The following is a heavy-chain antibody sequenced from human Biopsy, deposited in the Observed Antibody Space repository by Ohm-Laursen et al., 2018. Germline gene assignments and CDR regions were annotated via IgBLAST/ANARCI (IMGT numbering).Heavy chain of an antibody. D-gene: IGHD2/OR15-2a*01. CDR3: ARAINSTGWPYYYFYGMDV. J-gene: IGHJ6*02. CDR1: GGSISSDY. Sequence: GTLSLTCSVSGGSISSDYWSWIRQTPGKGLEWIGYIYYSGSTNYNPSLKSRVTISVDTSKNQFSLRLNSVTAADTAVYCCARAINSTGWPYYYFYGMDVWGQGTTVTVSS. CDR2: IYYSGST. V-gene: IGHV4-59*01.